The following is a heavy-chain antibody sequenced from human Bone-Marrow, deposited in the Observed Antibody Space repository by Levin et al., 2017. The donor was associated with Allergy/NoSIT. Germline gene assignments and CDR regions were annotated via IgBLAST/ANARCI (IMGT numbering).Heavy chain of an antibody. V-gene: IGHV3-30-3*01. J-gene: IGHJ6*02. D-gene: IGHD6-6*01. CDR2: ISFDGSNK. Sequence: GGSLRLSCAASGFTFSSYAMHWVRQAPGKGLEWVAVISFDGSNKYYADSVKGRFTISRDNSKNTLYLQMNSLSAEDTARYYCARDYFSCMAARRRPPNGGSYHESGGDVWGQGTTVTVS. CDR1: GFTFSSYA. CDR3: ARDYFSCMAARRRPPNGGSYHESGGDV.